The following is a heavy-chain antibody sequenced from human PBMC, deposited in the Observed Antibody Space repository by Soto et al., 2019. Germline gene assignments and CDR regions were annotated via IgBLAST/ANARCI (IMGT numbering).Heavy chain of an antibody. CDR1: AGPISTST. J-gene: IGHJ4*02. CDR2: IIPMIGTA. Sequence: SVKVSCKAFAGPISTSTISWVRQAPGQGLEWMGGIIPMIGTADYAQKFEGRVTISADESTTTAYMELSSLKSEDTAIYYCVKDTEFWGQGTLVTVSS. CDR3: VKDTEF. V-gene: IGHV1-69*13. D-gene: IGHD3-10*01.